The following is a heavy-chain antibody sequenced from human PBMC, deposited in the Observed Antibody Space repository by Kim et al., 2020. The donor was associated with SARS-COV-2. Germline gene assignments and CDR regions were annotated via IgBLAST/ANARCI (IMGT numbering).Heavy chain of an antibody. J-gene: IGHJ3*02. Sequence: GGSLRLSCAAYGFTFSSYSMNWVRQAPGKGREWVSSISSSSSYIYYADSVKGRFAISRDNAKNSLYLQMNSLRAEDTAVYYCARRVAAGHDAFDIWGQGTKVTVSS. V-gene: IGHV3-21*01. CDR1: GFTFSSYS. D-gene: IGHD6-25*01. CDR2: ISSSSSYI. CDR3: ARRVAAGHDAFDI.